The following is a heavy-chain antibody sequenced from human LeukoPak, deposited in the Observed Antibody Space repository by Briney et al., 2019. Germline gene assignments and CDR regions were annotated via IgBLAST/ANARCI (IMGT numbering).Heavy chain of an antibody. CDR1: GGSISSSNW. CDR3: ARGSGSSSVYFDY. CDR2: IYHSGST. J-gene: IGHJ4*02. V-gene: IGHV4-4*02. Sequence: SETLSLTCAVSGGSISSSNWWSWVRQPPGKGLEWIGEIYHSGSTNYNPSLKSRVTISVDKSKNQFSLKLSSVTAADAAVCYCARGSGSSSVYFDYWGQGTLVTVSS. D-gene: IGHD6-13*01.